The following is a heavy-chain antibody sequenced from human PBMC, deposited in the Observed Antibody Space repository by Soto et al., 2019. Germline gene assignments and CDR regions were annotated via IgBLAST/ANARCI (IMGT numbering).Heavy chain of an antibody. J-gene: IGHJ4*02. V-gene: IGHV1-69*02. CDR1: GGTFSSYT. D-gene: IGHD4-17*01. CDR2: IIPILGIA. Sequence: QVQLVQSGAEVKKPGSSVKVSCKASGGTFSSYTISWVRQAPGQGLEWMGRIIPILGIANYAQKFQGRVTITADKSTSTAYMELSSLRSEDTAVYYCASCTENYGGNPIEGYWGQGTLVTVSS. CDR3: ASCTENYGGNPIEGY.